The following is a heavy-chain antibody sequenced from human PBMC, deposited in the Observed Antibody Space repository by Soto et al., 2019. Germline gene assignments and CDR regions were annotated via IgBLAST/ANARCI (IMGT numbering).Heavy chain of an antibody. D-gene: IGHD6-19*01. V-gene: IGHV4-59*08. J-gene: IGHJ4*02. CDR2: THNSGNT. CDR3: ARGGWYEDH. Sequence: SETLSLTCTVSGGSVSSDYGSWIRQPPGKGLEWIGYTHNSGNTDYNPSLKSRVTISLDASRNEFSLSLRSVTAADTAVYYCARGGWYEDHWGQGTLVTVSS. CDR1: GGSVSSDY.